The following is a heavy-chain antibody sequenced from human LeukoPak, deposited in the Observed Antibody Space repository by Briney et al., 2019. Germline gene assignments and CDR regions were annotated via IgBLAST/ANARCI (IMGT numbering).Heavy chain of an antibody. CDR2: INHSGST. D-gene: IGHD3-3*01. Sequence: SETLSLTCAVYXGSFSGYYWSWIRQPPXXXXXWIGEINHSGSTYYNPSLKSRVTISVDTSKNQFSLKLSSVTAADTAVYYCAAYGTIFGVVIDYWGQGTLVTVSS. CDR1: XGSFSGYY. V-gene: IGHV4-34*01. CDR3: AAYGTIFGVVIDY. J-gene: IGHJ4*02.